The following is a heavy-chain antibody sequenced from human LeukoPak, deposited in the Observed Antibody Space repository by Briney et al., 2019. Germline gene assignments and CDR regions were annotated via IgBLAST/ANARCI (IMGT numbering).Heavy chain of an antibody. CDR3: VKDLGQVWLFDY. V-gene: IGHV3-64D*09. D-gene: IGHD3-16*01. CDR1: GFTFSSYA. Sequence: PGGSLRLSCSASGFTFSSYALHWVRQAPGKGLEDVSSISSNGDSTYYADSVKGRFTISRDNSKNTLYLQMGSLRAEDTAIYYCVKDLGQVWLFDYWGQGTLVTVSS. CDR2: ISSNGDST. J-gene: IGHJ4*02.